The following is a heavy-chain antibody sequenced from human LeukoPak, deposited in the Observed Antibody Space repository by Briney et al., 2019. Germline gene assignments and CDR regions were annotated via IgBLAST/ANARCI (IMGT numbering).Heavy chain of an antibody. Sequence: SETLSLTCTVSGGSISSGSYYWSWIRQPAGKGLEWIGRIYTSGSTNYNPSLKSRVTISVDTSKNQFSLKLSSVTAADTAVYYCARDGGDYGDSRYYYYMDVWGKGTTVTVSS. CDR3: ARDGGDYGDSRYYYYMDV. V-gene: IGHV4-61*02. CDR1: GGSISSGSYY. D-gene: IGHD4-17*01. J-gene: IGHJ6*03. CDR2: IYTSGST.